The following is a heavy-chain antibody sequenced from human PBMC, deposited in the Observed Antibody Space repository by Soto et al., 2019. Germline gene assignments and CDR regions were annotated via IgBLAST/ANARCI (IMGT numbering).Heavy chain of an antibody. J-gene: IGHJ2*01. V-gene: IGHV1-2*02. CDR3: AIRTGQLAIISEFDGDWFFEV. D-gene: IGHD2-2*01. CDR1: GYTFTDYY. CDR2: INPDSGGT. Sequence: QEQLVQSGAEVKKPGASLKVSCKASGYTFTDYYIHWVRQAPGQGLEWVGWINPDSGGTNFAQRLQGSLTMTGATSIYTAYMELSSLRSDDTAVYYCAIRTGQLAIISEFDGDWFFEVWGRGTLVTVSS.